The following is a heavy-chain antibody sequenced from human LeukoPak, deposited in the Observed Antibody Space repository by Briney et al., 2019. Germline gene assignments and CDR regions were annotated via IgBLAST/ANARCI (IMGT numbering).Heavy chain of an antibody. CDR1: GFTFSNAW. V-gene: IGHV3-15*07. Sequence: GGSLRLSCAASGFTFSNAWMNWVRQALGKGLEWVGRIIIKTDGGTADYAAPVKGRFTISRDDSKTPLSLQMNTLKTEDTAVYSSTTLPPRRWYTWEGNGNIDYWGQGTLVTVSS. CDR2: IIIKTDGGTA. J-gene: IGHJ4*02. CDR3: TTLPPRRWYTWEGNGNIDY. D-gene: IGHD6-13*01.